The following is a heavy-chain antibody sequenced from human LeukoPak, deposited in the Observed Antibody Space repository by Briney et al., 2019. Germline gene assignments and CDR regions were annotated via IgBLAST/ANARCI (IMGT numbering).Heavy chain of an antibody. D-gene: IGHD7-27*01. CDR2: IYSGGST. CDR3: AREISGGTYPWGYFDC. Sequence: QPGGSLRLSCAASGFTVSTNYMSGVRQTPGKGLEWVSVIYSGGSTYYADSVKGRFTIYRDNSKNTLYLQTNSLRAEDTAVYYCAREISGGTYPWGYFDCWGQGTLVTVSS. V-gene: IGHV3-53*01. J-gene: IGHJ4*02. CDR1: GFTVSTNY.